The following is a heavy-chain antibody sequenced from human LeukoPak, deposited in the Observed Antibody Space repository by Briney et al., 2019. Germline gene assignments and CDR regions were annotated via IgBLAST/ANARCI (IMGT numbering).Heavy chain of an antibody. V-gene: IGHV3-74*01. D-gene: IGHD1-26*01. J-gene: IGHJ1*01. CDR1: RFTFSSYW. CDR3: ARGPWELYTAAEYFQH. Sequence: GGSLRLSCAASRFTFSSYWMHWVRQAPGKGLVWVSRINSDGSSTSYADSVKGRFTISRDNAKNTLYLQMNSLRAEDTAVYYCARGPWELYTAAEYFQHWGQGTLVTVSS. CDR2: INSDGSST.